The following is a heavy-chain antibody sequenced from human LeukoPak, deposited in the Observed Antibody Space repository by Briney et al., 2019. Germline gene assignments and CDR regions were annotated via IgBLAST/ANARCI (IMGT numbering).Heavy chain of an antibody. V-gene: IGHV1-2*02. CDR3: ARVSPAILAAHYYYYGMDV. D-gene: IGHD2-15*01. CDR1: GYTFTGYY. J-gene: IGHJ6*02. Sequence: WASVKVSCKASGYTFTGYYMHWVRQAPGQGLEWMGWINPNSGGTNYAQKFQGRVTMTRDTSISTAYMELSRLRSDDTAVYYCARVSPAILAAHYYYYGMDVWGQGTTVTVSS. CDR2: INPNSGGT.